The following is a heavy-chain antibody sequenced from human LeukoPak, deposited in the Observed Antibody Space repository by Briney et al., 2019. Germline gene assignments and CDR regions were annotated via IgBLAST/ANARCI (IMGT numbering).Heavy chain of an antibody. CDR2: ISYDGSNK. Sequence: GGSLRLSCAASGFTFSSYAMHWVRQAPGKGLEWVAVISYDGSNKYYADSVKGRFTISRDNSKNTLHLQMNSLRAEDTAVYYCARDLIGSFGAYGMDVWGKGTTVTVSS. CDR1: GFTFSSYA. V-gene: IGHV3-30*04. CDR3: ARDLIGSFGAYGMDV. J-gene: IGHJ6*04. D-gene: IGHD3-10*01.